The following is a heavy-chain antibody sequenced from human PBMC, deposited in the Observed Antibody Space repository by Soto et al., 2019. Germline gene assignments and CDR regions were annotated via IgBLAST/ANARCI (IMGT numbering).Heavy chain of an antibody. CDR3: AKGHRYSGSYGEVDY. Sequence: GGSLRLSCAASGFTFSSYGMHWVRQAPGKGLEWVAVISYDGSNKYYADSVKGRFTISRDNSKNTLYLQMNSLRAEDTAVYYCAKGHRYSGSYGEVDYWGQGTLVTVSS. D-gene: IGHD1-26*01. J-gene: IGHJ4*02. CDR2: ISYDGSNK. V-gene: IGHV3-30*18. CDR1: GFTFSSYG.